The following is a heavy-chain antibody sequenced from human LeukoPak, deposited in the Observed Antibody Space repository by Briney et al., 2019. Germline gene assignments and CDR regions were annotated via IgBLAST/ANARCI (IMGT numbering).Heavy chain of an antibody. J-gene: IGHJ6*02. CDR1: GYTFTSYY. D-gene: IGHD2-2*01. CDR3: AREARRYCSSTSCYGPRESDNYYGMDV. Sequence: ASVKVSCKASGYTFTSYYMHWVRQAPGQWLEWMGIINPSGGSTSYAQKFQGRVTMTRDTSTSTVYMELSSLRSEDTAVYYCAREARRYCSSTSCYGPRESDNYYGMDVWGQGTTVTVSS. CDR2: INPSGGST. V-gene: IGHV1-46*01.